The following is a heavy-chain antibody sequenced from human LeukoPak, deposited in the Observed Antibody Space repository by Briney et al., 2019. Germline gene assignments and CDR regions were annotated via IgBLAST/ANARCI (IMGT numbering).Heavy chain of an antibody. J-gene: IGHJ4*02. CDR3: ARDLAVAH. D-gene: IGHD6-19*01. Sequence: SETLSLTCTVSGGSISSYYWSWIRQPPGKGLEWIGCIYYSGSTNYNPSLKSRVTISVDTSKNQFSLKLSSVTAADTAVYYCARDLAVAHWGQGTLVTVSS. CDR1: GGSISSYY. V-gene: IGHV4-59*12. CDR2: IYYSGST.